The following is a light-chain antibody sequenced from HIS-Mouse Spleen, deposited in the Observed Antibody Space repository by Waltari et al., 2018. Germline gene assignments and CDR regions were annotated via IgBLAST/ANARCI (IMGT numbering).Light chain of an antibody. V-gene: IGLV2-23*01. J-gene: IGLJ2*01. Sequence: QSALTQPASVSGSPGQSITISCTGTSRDVGSYNLVSWYQQHAGKAPKLMIYEGSKRPSGVSNRFSDSKSGNTASLTISGLQAEDEADYYCCSYAGSSTVVFGGGTKLTVL. CDR1: SRDVGSYNL. CDR2: EGS. CDR3: CSYAGSSTVV.